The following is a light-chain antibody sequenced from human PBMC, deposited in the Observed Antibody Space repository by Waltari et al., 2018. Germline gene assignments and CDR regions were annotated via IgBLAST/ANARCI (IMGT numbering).Light chain of an antibody. V-gene: IGLV2-14*03. CDR3: SSYTRVSASVV. J-gene: IGLJ3*02. CDR1: SSDIGTYNY. CDR2: DVS. Sequence: QSALTQPASVSGSPGQSITISCTGTSSDIGTYNYASWYQQHPGRAPKLIIYDVSKRPPGVSIRCSGSKSANTASLTISGLQAEDEADYYCSSYTRVSASVVFGGGTKLTVL.